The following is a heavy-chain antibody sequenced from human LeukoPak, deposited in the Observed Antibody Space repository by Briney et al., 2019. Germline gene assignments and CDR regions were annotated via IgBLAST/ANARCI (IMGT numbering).Heavy chain of an antibody. J-gene: IGHJ4*02. CDR1: GGSISSGDYY. CDR3: ARATFYDYVRYYFDY. D-gene: IGHD5/OR15-5a*01. Sequence: SETLSLTCTVSGGSISSGDYYWSWIRQPPGKGLEWIGYIYYSGSTYYNPSLKSRVTISVDTSKNQFSLKLSSVTAADTAVYYCARATFYDYVRYYFDYWGQGTLVTVSS. CDR2: IYYSGST. V-gene: IGHV4-30-4*01.